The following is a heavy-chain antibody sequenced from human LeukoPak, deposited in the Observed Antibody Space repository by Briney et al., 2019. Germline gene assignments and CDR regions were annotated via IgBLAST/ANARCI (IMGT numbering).Heavy chain of an antibody. D-gene: IGHD6-25*01. CDR1: GFTFDDYA. Sequence: SGGSLRLSCAAPGFTFDDYAMHWVRQAPGKGLEWVSLISWDGGSTYYADSVKGRFTISRDNSKNSLYLQMNSLRAEDTALYYCAKTSGYEDLYYFDYWGQGTLVTVSS. J-gene: IGHJ4*02. CDR2: ISWDGGST. CDR3: AKTSGYEDLYYFDY. V-gene: IGHV3-43D*03.